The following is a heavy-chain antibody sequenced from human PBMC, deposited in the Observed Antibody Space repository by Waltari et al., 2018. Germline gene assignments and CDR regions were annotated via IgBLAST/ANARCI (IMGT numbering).Heavy chain of an antibody. J-gene: IGHJ4*02. V-gene: IGHV1-69*05. CDR2: ILPIFGTA. CDR1: GGTFSSYA. Sequence: QVQLVQSGAEVKKPGSSVKVSCKASGGTFSSYAISWVRQAPGQGLEWMGGILPIFGTANYAQKFQGRVTITTDESTSTAYMELSSLRSEDTAVYYCATEMATINPGMYYFDYWGQGTLVTVSS. CDR3: ATEMATINPGMYYFDY. D-gene: IGHD5-12*01.